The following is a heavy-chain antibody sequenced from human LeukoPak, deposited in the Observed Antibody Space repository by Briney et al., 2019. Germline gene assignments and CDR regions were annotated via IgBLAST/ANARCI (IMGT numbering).Heavy chain of an antibody. Sequence: SETLSLTCAVYGGSFSGYYWSWIRHPPGKGLEWIGEINHSGSTNYNPSLKSRVTISVDTSKNQFSLKLSSVTAADTAVYYCARGGIGKVVVAATRGIYYYYYGMDVWGQGTTVTVSS. V-gene: IGHV4-34*01. CDR3: ARGGIGKVVVAATRGIYYYYYGMDV. J-gene: IGHJ6*02. CDR1: GGSFSGYY. CDR2: INHSGST. D-gene: IGHD2-15*01.